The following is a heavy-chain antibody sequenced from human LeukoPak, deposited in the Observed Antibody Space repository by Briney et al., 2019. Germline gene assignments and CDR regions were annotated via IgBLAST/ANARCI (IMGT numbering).Heavy chain of an antibody. Sequence: SETLSLTCTVSGGSISNFYWNWIRQPPGKGLEWIGYIHHSGSTDYNPSLKSRVSMSVHTSKNQFSLKLNSVTAADTAVYYYATQDRGLLAPFDYWGPGTLVTVSS. D-gene: IGHD2-15*01. CDR1: GGSISNFY. V-gene: IGHV4-59*01. CDR2: IHHSGST. CDR3: ATQDRGLLAPFDY. J-gene: IGHJ4*02.